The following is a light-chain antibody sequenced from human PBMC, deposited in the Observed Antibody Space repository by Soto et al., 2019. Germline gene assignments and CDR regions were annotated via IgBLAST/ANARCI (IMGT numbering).Light chain of an antibody. CDR1: KNDIGVYDF. Sequence: QSALTQPPSASGSPGQSVTISCTGTKNDIGVYDFVSWYQHHPGKAPRLIIYEVVQRPSGVPDRFSGSKSGNTASLTVSGLQAADEADYFCKSYAGSNTYVFGSGNKVT. V-gene: IGLV2-8*01. CDR2: EVV. J-gene: IGLJ1*01. CDR3: KSYAGSNTYV.